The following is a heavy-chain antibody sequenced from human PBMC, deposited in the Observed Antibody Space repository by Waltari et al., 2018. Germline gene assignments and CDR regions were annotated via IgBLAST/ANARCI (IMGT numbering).Heavy chain of an antibody. CDR3: ATYVGASIGTAAFDV. Sequence: QLHLQESGPGLVKPSETLSLTCSVSGGSITSNRHYWGWIRQPPGKGLEWTATIHYSGATYNNPSLKSRVTISGDTSKNQFSLKLSSVTAADTGVYYCATYVGASIGTAAFDVWGQGTMVTVSS. J-gene: IGHJ3*01. D-gene: IGHD3-16*01. CDR1: GGSITSNRHY. CDR2: IHYSGAT. V-gene: IGHV4-39*01.